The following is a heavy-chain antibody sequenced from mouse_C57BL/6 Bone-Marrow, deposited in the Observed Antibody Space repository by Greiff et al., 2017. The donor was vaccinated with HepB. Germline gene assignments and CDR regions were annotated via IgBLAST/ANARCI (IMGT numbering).Heavy chain of an antibody. D-gene: IGHD2-5*01. CDR1: GYTFTSYW. J-gene: IGHJ4*01. CDR3: ERIDYSNGAMDY. Sequence: QVQLQQPGAELVMPGASVKLSCKASGYTFTSYWMHWVKQRPGQGLEWIGEIDPSDSYTNYNQKFKGKSTLTVDKSSSTAYMQLSSLTSEDAAVYYCERIDYSNGAMDYWGQGTSVTVSS. V-gene: IGHV1-69*01. CDR2: IDPSDSYT.